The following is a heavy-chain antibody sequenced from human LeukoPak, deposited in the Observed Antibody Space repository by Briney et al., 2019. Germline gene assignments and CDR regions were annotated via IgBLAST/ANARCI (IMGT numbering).Heavy chain of an antibody. CDR3: ARDPLMIEGMDV. V-gene: IGHV3-48*03. CDR1: GFTFSSYE. D-gene: IGHD3-22*01. J-gene: IGHJ6*02. CDR2: ISSSGSTI. Sequence: PGGSLRLSCAASGFTFSSYEMNWVRQAPGKGLEWVSYISSSGSTIYYADSVKGRFTISRDNAKNSLYLQMNSLRAEDTAVYYSARDPLMIEGMDVWGQGTTVTVSS.